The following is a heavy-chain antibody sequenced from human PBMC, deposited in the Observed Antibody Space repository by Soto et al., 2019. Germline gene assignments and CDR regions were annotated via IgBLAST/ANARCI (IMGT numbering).Heavy chain of an antibody. V-gene: IGHV4-59*08. CDR2: IYYSGST. CDR1: GGSVSSYY. CDR3: ARHSNRNYGLYYFDY. J-gene: IGHJ4*02. Sequence: SETLSLTCTVSGGSVSSYYWSWIRQPPGKGLEWIGYIYYSGSTKYNPSLKSRVTMSVDTSNNQFSLKVSSVTAADTAVYYCARHSNRNYGLYYFDYWGLGALVTVSS. D-gene: IGHD4-4*01.